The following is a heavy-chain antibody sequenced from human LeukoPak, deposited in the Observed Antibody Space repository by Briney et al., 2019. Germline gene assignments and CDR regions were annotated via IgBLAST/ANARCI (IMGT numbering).Heavy chain of an antibody. CDR1: GFTFSSYA. CDR3: ATSRSEGFN. CDR2: ISYDGSNK. V-gene: IGHV3-30-3*01. J-gene: IGHJ4*02. Sequence: GGSLRLSCAASGFTFSSYAMNWVRQAPGKGLEWVAVISYDGSNKYYADSVKGRFTISRDNSKNTLYLQMNSLRAEDTAVYYCATSRSEGFNWGQGTLVTVSS. D-gene: IGHD2-15*01.